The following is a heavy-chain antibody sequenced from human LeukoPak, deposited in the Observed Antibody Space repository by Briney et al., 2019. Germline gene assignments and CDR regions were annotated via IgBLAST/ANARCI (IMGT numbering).Heavy chain of an antibody. CDR3: ASWYHVDH. Sequence: PGGSLRLSCAASGFPISGYYMTWVRPAPGKGLEWVSTVGTRDGDLKYAESVRGRFTISRDNYRNPLALQLNSVRVEDTAVYCCASWYHVDHWGHGTLVTVAS. V-gene: IGHV3-23*01. CDR1: GFPISGYY. J-gene: IGHJ4*01. CDR2: VGTRDGDL. D-gene: IGHD6-13*01.